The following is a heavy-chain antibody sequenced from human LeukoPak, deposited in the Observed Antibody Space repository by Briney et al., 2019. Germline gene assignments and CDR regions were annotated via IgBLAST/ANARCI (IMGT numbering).Heavy chain of an antibody. CDR3: ARVKVAVAGIGWFDP. V-gene: IGHV3-30*14. Sequence: GGSLRLSCAASGFTFSSYAMHWVRQAPGKGLEWVAVISYDGSNKYYADSVKGRFTISRDNSKNTLYLQMNSLRAEDTAVYYCARVKVAVAGIGWFDPWGQGSLVTVSS. J-gene: IGHJ5*02. CDR2: ISYDGSNK. CDR1: GFTFSSYA. D-gene: IGHD6-13*01.